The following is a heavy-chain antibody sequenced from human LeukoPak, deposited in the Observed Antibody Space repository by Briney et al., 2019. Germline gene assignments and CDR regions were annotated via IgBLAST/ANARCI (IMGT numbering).Heavy chain of an antibody. J-gene: IGHJ4*02. CDR1: GGSISSYY. CDR2: IYYSGST. CDR3: ARPERTLGYSSGWYD. Sequence: PSETLSLTCTVSGGSISSYYWSWIRQPAGKGLEWIGSIYYSGSTYYNPSLRSRVTISVDTSKNQFSLKLSSVTAADTAVYYCARPERTLGYSSGWYDWGQGTLVTVSS. V-gene: IGHV4-59*05. D-gene: IGHD6-19*01.